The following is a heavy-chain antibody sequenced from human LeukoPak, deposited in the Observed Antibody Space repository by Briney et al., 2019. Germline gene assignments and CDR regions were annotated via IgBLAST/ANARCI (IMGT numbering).Heavy chain of an antibody. D-gene: IGHD6-19*01. J-gene: IGHJ6*02. CDR2: MYTGDRP. CDR1: GFTFSSYA. CDR3: ASENSSDGWYYYGMDV. V-gene: IGHV3-53*01. Sequence: PGGFLRLSCAASGFTFSSYAMSWVRQAPGKGLEWVSVMYTGDRPYYADSVKGRFTISRDNSKKTVWLQMNNLRAEDTAVYYCASENSSDGWYYYGMDVWGQGTTVTVSS.